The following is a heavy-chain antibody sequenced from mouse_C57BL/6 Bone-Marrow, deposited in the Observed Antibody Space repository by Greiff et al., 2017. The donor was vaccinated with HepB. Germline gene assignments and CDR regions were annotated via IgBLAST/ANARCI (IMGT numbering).Heavy chain of an antibody. V-gene: IGHV1-80*01. CDR3: ARGLRRGLDY. J-gene: IGHJ2*01. CDR1: GYAFSSYW. CDR2: IYPGDGDT. Sequence: QVQLKESGAELVKPGASVKISCKASGYAFSSYWMNWVKQRPGKGLEWIGQIYPGDGDTNYNGKFKGKATLTADKSSSTAYMQLSSLTSEDSAVYFCARGLRRGLDYWGQGTTLTVSS. D-gene: IGHD2-4*01.